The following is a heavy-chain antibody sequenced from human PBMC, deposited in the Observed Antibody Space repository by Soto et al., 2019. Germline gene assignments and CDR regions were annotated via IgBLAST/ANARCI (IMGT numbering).Heavy chain of an antibody. CDR1: GGSISSGDYY. CDR3: ARDRSSGYSPVEDWFDP. V-gene: IGHV4-30-4*01. CDR2: IYYSGST. J-gene: IGHJ5*02. Sequence: SATLSLTCTVSGGSISSGDYYWSWIRQPPGKGLEWIGYIYYSGSTYYNPSLKSRVTISVDTSKNQFSLKLSSVTAADTAVYYCARDRSSGYSPVEDWFDPWGQGTLVTVSS. D-gene: IGHD3-22*01.